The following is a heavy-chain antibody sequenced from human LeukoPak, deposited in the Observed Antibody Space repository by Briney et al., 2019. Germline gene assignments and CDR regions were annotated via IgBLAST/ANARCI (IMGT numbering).Heavy chain of an antibody. Sequence: SETLSLTCTVSGGSISSSSYYWGWIRQPPGKGLEWIVNIYYSGSTYYNPSLKSRLTISVDTSKNQFSLKLSSVTAADAAVYYCARLGNIAARPKAAFDIWGQGTMVTVSP. D-gene: IGHD6-6*01. CDR3: ARLGNIAARPKAAFDI. V-gene: IGHV4-39*01. J-gene: IGHJ3*02. CDR1: GGSISSSSYY. CDR2: IYYSGST.